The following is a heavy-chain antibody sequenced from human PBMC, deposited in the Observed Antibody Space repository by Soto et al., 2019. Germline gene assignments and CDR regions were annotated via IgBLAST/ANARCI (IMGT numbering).Heavy chain of an antibody. CDR3: ARDPRSTGWYSYYGTDV. CDR1: GGTFSSYA. Sequence: SVKVSCKASGGTFSSYAISWVRQAPGQGLEWMGGIIPIFGTANYAQKFQGRVTITADESTSTAYMELSSLRSEDTAVYYCARDPRSTGWYSYYGTDVWGQGTTVTVSS. CDR2: IIPIFGTA. D-gene: IGHD6-19*01. J-gene: IGHJ6*02. V-gene: IGHV1-69*13.